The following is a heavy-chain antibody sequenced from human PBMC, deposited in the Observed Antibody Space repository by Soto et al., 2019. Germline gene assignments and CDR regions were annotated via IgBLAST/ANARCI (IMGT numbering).Heavy chain of an antibody. V-gene: IGHV4-31*03. CDR3: ARALGQSSGWSIPLPFDY. D-gene: IGHD6-19*01. CDR2: IYNSGST. CDR1: GGSISSGGYY. Sequence: QVQLQESGPGLVKPSQTLSLTCTVSGGSISSGGYYWSWIRQHPGKGLEWMGYIYNSGSTYYNPSLKSRLTISGDTSKNHFSLKLSSVTAADTAVYYCARALGQSSGWSIPLPFDYWGQGTLVTVSS. J-gene: IGHJ4*02.